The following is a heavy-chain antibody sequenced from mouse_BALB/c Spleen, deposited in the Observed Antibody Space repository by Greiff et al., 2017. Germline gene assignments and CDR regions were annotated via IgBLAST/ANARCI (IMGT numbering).Heavy chain of an antibody. V-gene: IGHV1-87*01. D-gene: IGHD2-1*01. CDR2: IYPGDGDT. Sequence: VQLQQSGAELARPGASVKLSCKASGYTFTSYWMQWVKQRPGQGLEWIGAIYPGDGDTRYTQKFKGKATLTADKSSSTAYMQLSSLASEDSAVYYCAGIYYGNYTFAYWGQGTLVTVSA. CDR3: AGIYYGNYTFAY. J-gene: IGHJ3*01. CDR1: GYTFTSYW.